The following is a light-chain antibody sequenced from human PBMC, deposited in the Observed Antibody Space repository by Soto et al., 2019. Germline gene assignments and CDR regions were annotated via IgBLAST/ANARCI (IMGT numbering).Light chain of an antibody. V-gene: IGLV2-14*01. Sequence: QSALTQPASVSGSPGQSITISCTGTSSDVGGFNYVSWYQQHPGKAPKLMIYEVSSRPSGVSNRFSGSKSGNTASLTISGPQAEGEADYYCSSYTTTSTPYVFGTGTKLTVL. CDR2: EVS. CDR1: SSDVGGFNY. J-gene: IGLJ1*01. CDR3: SSYTTTSTPYV.